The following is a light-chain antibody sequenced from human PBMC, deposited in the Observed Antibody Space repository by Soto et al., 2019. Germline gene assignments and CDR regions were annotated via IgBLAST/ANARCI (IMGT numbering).Light chain of an antibody. CDR3: CSYAGSSTNVV. CDR1: SSDVGSYNL. J-gene: IGLJ2*01. V-gene: IGLV2-23*01. Sequence: QSALTQPASVSGSPGQSSTISCTGTSSDVGSYNLVSWYQQHPGKAPKLMIYEGSKRPSGVSNRFSGSKSGNTASLTISGLQAEDEAEYYCCSYAGSSTNVVFGGGTKLTVL. CDR2: EGS.